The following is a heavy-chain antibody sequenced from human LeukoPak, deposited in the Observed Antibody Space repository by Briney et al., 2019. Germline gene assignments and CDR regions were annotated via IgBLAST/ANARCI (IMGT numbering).Heavy chain of an antibody. J-gene: IGHJ4*02. D-gene: IGHD6-19*01. CDR3: ARGGALAVAATFDY. CDR1: GLTVSSDY. Sequence: GGSLSLSCAASGLTVSSDYLSWVRQAPGKGLEWVSVIYSGGSTYYADSVKGRFTISRDNSKNTLYLQMNSLRAEDTAVYYCARGGALAVAATFDYWGQGTLVTVSS. V-gene: IGHV3-66*01. CDR2: IYSGGST.